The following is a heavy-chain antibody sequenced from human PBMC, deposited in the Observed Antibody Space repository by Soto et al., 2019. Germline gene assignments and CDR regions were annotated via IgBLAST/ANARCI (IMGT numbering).Heavy chain of an antibody. CDR2: TSGSGGST. J-gene: IGHJ6*02. Sequence: GGSLRLSCAASGFTFSSYAMSWVRQAPGKGLEWVPATSGSGGSTYYADSVKGRFTISRDNAKKSLYLQMNSLRAEDKAMYYCVRTHFYSWSSDFYGMDVWGQGTTVTVSS. V-gene: IGHV3-23*01. CDR3: VRTHFYSWSSDFYGMDV. CDR1: GFTFSSYA. D-gene: IGHD2-21*01.